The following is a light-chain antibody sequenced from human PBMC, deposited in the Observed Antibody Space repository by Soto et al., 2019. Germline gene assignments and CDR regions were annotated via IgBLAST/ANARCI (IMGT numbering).Light chain of an antibody. V-gene: IGLV1-44*01. J-gene: IGLJ1*01. CDR3: QSYDSTLSARYV. CDR1: SSSIERNT. Sequence: QSVLTQPPSASGTPGQRVTISCSGDSSSIERNTVSWYQQLPGMAPKLLIYLNSRRPSGVPDRFSGSKPGTSASLAISGLQAEDEGDYYCQSYDSTLSARYVFGTGTKVTVL. CDR2: LNS.